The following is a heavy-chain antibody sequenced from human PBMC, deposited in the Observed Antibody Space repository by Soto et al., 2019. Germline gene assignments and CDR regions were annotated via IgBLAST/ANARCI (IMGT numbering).Heavy chain of an antibody. CDR1: GFTVSHNY. Sequence: EVQLVESGGGLIQPGGSLRLSCAASGFTVSHNYMSWVRQAPGEGLEWVSVIYSASSTYYADSVKGRFTISREHSNNTLYLQMNSLRAEDTAVYYCARDTDYYGMDVWGQGTTVTVSS. J-gene: IGHJ6*02. CDR2: IYSASST. CDR3: ARDTDYYGMDV. V-gene: IGHV3-53*01. D-gene: IGHD4-17*01.